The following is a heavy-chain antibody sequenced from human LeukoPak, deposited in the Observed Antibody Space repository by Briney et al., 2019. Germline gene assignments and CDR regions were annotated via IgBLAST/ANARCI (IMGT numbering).Heavy chain of an antibody. D-gene: IGHD3-16*02. CDR1: GGTFSSYA. V-gene: IGHV1-69*04. CDR2: IIPILGIA. CDR3: ARSPLDSYYYYYGMDV. J-gene: IGHJ6*02. Sequence: ASVKVSCKASGGTFSSYAISWVRQAPGQGLEWMGRIIPILGIANYAQEFQGRVTITADKSTSTAYMELSSLRSEDTAVYYCARSPLDSYYYYYGMDVWGQGTTVTVSS.